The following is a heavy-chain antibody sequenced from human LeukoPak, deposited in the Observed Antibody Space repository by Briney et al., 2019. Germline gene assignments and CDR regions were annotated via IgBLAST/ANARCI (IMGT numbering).Heavy chain of an antibody. V-gene: IGHV3-30*03. D-gene: IGHD2-15*01. CDR2: ISYDGSNK. Sequence: GRSLRLSCAASGFTFSSYGMHWVRQAPGKGLEWVAVISYDGSNKYYADSVKGRFTISRDNSKNTLYLQMNSLRAEDTAVYYCARDACSGGSCYSGRYFQHWGQGTLVTVSS. J-gene: IGHJ1*01. CDR1: GFTFSSYG. CDR3: ARDACSGGSCYSGRYFQH.